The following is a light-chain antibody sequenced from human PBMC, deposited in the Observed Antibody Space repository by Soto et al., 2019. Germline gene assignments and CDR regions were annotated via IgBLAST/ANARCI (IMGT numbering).Light chain of an antibody. CDR1: PSVSSN. CDR3: QQYNNWPRT. Sequence: EIVMTQSPATLSVSPGERATLSCRASPSVSSNLAWYQQKPGQAPRLLIYGASTRATGIPARFSGIGSGTEFTLTISSLQSEDFAVYYCQQYNNWPRTVGQGTKVEIK. J-gene: IGKJ1*01. V-gene: IGKV3-15*01. CDR2: GAS.